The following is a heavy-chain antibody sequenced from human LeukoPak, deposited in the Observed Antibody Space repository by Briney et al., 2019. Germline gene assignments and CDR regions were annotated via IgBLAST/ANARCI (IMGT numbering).Heavy chain of an antibody. Sequence: PGGSLRLSCAASGFTFSSYSMNWVRQAPGKGLEWVSYVSSSSSIIYYADSVKGRFTISRDNAKNSLYLQMNSLRVEDTAVYYCARGWYNFDYWGQGTRVTVSS. J-gene: IGHJ4*02. D-gene: IGHD6-19*01. CDR3: ARGWYNFDY. V-gene: IGHV3-48*01. CDR1: GFTFSSYS. CDR2: VSSSSSII.